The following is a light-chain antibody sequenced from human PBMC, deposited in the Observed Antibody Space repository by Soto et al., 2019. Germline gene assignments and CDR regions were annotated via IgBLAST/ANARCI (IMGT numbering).Light chain of an antibody. CDR2: RAS. CDR3: QEYYGSPYT. CDR1: QSVLYRSNKKTY. J-gene: IGKJ2*01. Sequence: DIVMTQSPDSLAVSRGERATINCKSSQSVLYRSNKKTYLGCYQQKPGQPPNLLISRASARETRVPDRFSGSGSGTDVTLTISSLQAEDVAVYYCQEYYGSPYTFGQGTKVEIQ. V-gene: IGKV4-1*01.